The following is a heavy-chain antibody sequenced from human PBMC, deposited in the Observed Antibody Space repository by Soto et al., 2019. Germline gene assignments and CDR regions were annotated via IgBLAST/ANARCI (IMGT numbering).Heavy chain of an antibody. D-gene: IGHD3-9*01. Sequence: GGSLRLSCAASGFTFSSYWMSWVRQAPGKGLEWVANIKQDGSEKYYVDSVKGRFTISRDNAKNSLYLQMNSLRAEDTAVYYCARHMRGYDILNGYGFYYFDYWGQGTLVTVSS. CDR1: GFTFSSYW. CDR2: IKQDGSEK. CDR3: ARHMRGYDILNGYGFYYFDY. J-gene: IGHJ4*02. V-gene: IGHV3-7*01.